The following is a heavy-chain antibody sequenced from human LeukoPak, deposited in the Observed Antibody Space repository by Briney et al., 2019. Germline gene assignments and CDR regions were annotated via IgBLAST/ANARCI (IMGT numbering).Heavy chain of an antibody. J-gene: IGHJ4*02. CDR3: AKDLGRYRNNFFDY. CDR2: ISGSGGGT. CDR1: GFTFSSIA. D-gene: IGHD1-26*01. Sequence: GGSLRLSCAASGFTFSSIAMSWVRQAPDKGLEWVSTISGSGGGTYYTDSVKGRFTISRDDSKNTLYLQMNSLRADDTAVYYCAKDLGRYRNNFFDYWGQGNLVTVSS. V-gene: IGHV3-23*01.